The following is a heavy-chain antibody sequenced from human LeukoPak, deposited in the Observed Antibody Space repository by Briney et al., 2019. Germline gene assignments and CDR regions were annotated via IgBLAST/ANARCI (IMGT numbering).Heavy chain of an antibody. V-gene: IGHV4-34*01. CDR2: INHSGST. J-gene: IGHJ5*02. CDR3: ARGRLSLYCSSTSCYVWFDP. D-gene: IGHD2-2*01. CDR1: GGSFSGYY. Sequence: SETLSLTCAVYGGSFSGYYWSWIRQPPGKGLEWIGEINHSGSTNYNPTLKSRVTISVDTSKNQFSLKLSSVTAADTAVYYCARGRLSLYCSSTSCYVWFDPWGQGTLVTVSS.